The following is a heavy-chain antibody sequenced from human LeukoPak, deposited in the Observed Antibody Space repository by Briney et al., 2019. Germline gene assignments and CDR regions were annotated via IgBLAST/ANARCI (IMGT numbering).Heavy chain of an antibody. CDR2: IIPIFGTA. CDR3: ATVLEGLFGY. CDR1: RGTFSSYA. J-gene: IGHJ4*02. Sequence: SVKVSCKASRGTFSSYAISWVRQAPGQGLEWMGGIIPIFGTANYAQKFQGRVTITTDESTSTAYMELSSLRSEDTAVYYCATVLEGLFGYWGQGTLVTVSS. V-gene: IGHV1-69*05. D-gene: IGHD3-3*01.